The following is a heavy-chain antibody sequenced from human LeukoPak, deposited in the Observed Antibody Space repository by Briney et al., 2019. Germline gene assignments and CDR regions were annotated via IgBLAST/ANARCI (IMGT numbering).Heavy chain of an antibody. CDR2: ISAYNGNT. J-gene: IGHJ5*02. CDR1: GYTFTSYG. CDR3: ARGHYDFWSGYYKRSSWFDP. Sequence: GASVKVSCKASGYTFTSYGISWVRQAPGQGLEWMGWISAYNGNTNYAQKLQGRVTMTTDTSTSTAYMELRSLRSDDTAVYYCARGHYDFWSGYYKRSSWFDPWGQGTLVTVSS. D-gene: IGHD3-3*01. V-gene: IGHV1-18*01.